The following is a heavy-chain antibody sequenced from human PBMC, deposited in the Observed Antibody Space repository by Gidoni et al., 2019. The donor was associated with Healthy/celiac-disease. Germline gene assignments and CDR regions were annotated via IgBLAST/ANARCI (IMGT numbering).Heavy chain of an antibody. CDR2: IYTSGST. CDR3: AAAQLGYCSGGSCYDAWFDP. D-gene: IGHD2-15*01. V-gene: IGHV4-61*02. CDR1: GCSISSRSYY. Sequence: QVQLQESGPGLVKPSHTLSLTCTVAGCSISSRSYYWRWIRQPAGKGLEWIGRIYTSGSTNYNPSLKSRVTISVDTSKNQFSLKLSSVTAADTAVYYCAAAQLGYCSGGSCYDAWFDPWGQGTLVTVSS. J-gene: IGHJ5*02.